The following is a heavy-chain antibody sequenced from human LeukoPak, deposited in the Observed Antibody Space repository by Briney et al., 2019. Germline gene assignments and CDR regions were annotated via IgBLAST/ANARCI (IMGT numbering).Heavy chain of an antibody. J-gene: IGHJ5*02. CDR2: ISAYNGNT. CDR1: GYTFTSYG. CDR3: ARVRDYDFWSGPKSVDP. Sequence: ASVKVACKASGYTFTSYGISWVRQAPGQGLEWMGWISAYNGNTNYAQKLQGRVTMTTDTSTSTAYMELRSLRSDDTAVYYCARVRDYDFWSGPKSVDPWGQGTLVTVSS. V-gene: IGHV1-18*01. D-gene: IGHD3-3*01.